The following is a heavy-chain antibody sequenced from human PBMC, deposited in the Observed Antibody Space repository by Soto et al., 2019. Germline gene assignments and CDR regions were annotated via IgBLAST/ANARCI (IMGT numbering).Heavy chain of an antibody. Sequence: GASVKVSCKASGGTFSSYAISWVRQAPGQGLEWMGGIIPIFGTANYAQKFQGRVTITADESTSTAYMELSSLRSEDTAVYYCARDRVRQMATITVQAWADAFDIWGQGTMVTVSS. V-gene: IGHV1-69*13. CDR3: ARDRVRQMATITVQAWADAFDI. J-gene: IGHJ3*02. CDR1: GGTFSSYA. D-gene: IGHD5-12*01. CDR2: IIPIFGTA.